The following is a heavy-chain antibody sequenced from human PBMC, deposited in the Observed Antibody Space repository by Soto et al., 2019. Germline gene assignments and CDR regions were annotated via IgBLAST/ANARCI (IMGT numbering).Heavy chain of an antibody. D-gene: IGHD4-17*01. V-gene: IGHV1-18*01. CDR3: ARPSSPGDYGGGYYFDY. Sequence: ASVKVSCKASGYTFTSYGISWVRQAPGQGLEWMGWISAYNGNTNYAQKLQGRVTMTTDTSTSTAYMELRSLRSDDTAVYYCARPSSPGDYGGGYYFDYWGQGTLVTVSS. J-gene: IGHJ4*02. CDR1: GYTFTSYG. CDR2: ISAYNGNT.